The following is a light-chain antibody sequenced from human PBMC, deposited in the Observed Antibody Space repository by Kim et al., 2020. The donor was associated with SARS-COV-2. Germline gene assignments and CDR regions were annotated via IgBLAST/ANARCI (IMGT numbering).Light chain of an antibody. CDR2: EVN. CDR3: SSYAGSNNV. Sequence: QSALTQPPSASGSPGQSVTISCTGTSSDIGGYNYVSWYQQHPGKAPKLMIYEVNKRPSGVPDRFSASKSGNTASLTVSGLQADDEADYYCSSYAGSNNVFGTGTKVTVL. V-gene: IGLV2-8*01. J-gene: IGLJ1*01. CDR1: SSDIGGYNY.